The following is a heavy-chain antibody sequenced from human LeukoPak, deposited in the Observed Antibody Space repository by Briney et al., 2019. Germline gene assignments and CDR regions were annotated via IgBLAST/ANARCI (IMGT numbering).Heavy chain of an antibody. Sequence: PGGSLRLSRAASGFTFDDYAMHWVRQAPGKGLEWVSGISWNSGSIGYADTVKGRFTISRDNAKNSLYLQMNSLRAEDTALYYCAKDIGYLKYCSGGSCWPYWGQGTLVTVSS. J-gene: IGHJ4*02. CDR1: GFTFDDYA. V-gene: IGHV3-9*01. D-gene: IGHD2-15*01. CDR2: ISWNSGSI. CDR3: AKDIGYLKYCSGGSCWPY.